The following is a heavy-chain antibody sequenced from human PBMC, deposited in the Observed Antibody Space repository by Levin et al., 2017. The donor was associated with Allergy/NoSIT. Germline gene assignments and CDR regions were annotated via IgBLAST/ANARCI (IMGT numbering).Heavy chain of an antibody. CDR1: SGSLRSYY. CDR2: IHSSGTT. V-gene: IGHV4-4*07. D-gene: IGHD2-21*02. Sequence: SSETLSLTCTVSSGSLRSYYWTWIRQPAGKGLEWIGRIHSSGTTDYNPSLKSRVAMSADTSTNQFSLSLSSVTAADTAIYYCAKDRVECGEVVVTANRAFDIWGKGAMVTVSS. CDR3: AKDRVECGEVVVTANRAFDI. J-gene: IGHJ3*02.